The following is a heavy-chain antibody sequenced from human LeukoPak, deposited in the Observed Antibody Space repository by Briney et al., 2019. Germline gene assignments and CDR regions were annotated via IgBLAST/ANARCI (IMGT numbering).Heavy chain of an antibody. D-gene: IGHD3-10*01. CDR1: VFTFSSYS. CDR2: ISSSSFV. V-gene: IGHV3-21*01. CDR3: AGGPGMAPGY. Sequence: GGSLRLSCAASVFTFSSYSLNGVRQAPGKGLEWVSSISSSSFVFYADTVKGRFTISRDNAKNSLYLQMNSLRAEDTAVYYCAGGPGMAPGYWGQGTLVTVSS. J-gene: IGHJ4*02.